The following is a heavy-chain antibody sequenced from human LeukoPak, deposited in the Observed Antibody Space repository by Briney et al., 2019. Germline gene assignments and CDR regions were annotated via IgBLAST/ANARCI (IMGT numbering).Heavy chain of an antibody. CDR2: TSSSGCGT. J-gene: IGHJ4*02. V-gene: IGHV3-23*01. CDR1: GFTFGTYG. D-gene: IGHD2-21*02. Sequence: GGSLRLSCAASGFTFGTYGMAWVRQAPGKGLEWVSSTSSSGCGTYYGSSVQGRFTISRDNSKNTLYLQMNRLRDEDTALYYCAKEAHVAVTTYDYWGQGTLVTVSS. CDR3: AKEAHVAVTTYDY.